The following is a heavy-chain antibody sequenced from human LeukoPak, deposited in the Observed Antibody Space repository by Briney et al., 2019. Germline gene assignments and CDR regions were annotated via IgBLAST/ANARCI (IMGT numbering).Heavy chain of an antibody. CDR2: ISYDGSNK. Sequence: PGGSLRLSCAAYGFTFSSYAMHWVRQAPGKGLEWVAVISYDGSNKYYADSVKGRFTISRDNSKNTLYLQMNSLRAEDTAVYYCARFSSSSWDYWGQGTLVTVSS. D-gene: IGHD6-6*01. CDR3: ARFSSSSWDY. V-gene: IGHV3-30-3*01. J-gene: IGHJ4*02. CDR1: GFTFSSYA.